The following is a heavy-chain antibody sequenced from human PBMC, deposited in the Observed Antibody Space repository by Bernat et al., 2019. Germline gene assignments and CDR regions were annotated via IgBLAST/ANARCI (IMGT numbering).Heavy chain of an antibody. CDR3: ARFKYCSGGSCYYYYYMDV. CDR2: ISSSSSYI. J-gene: IGHJ6*03. CDR1: GFTFSSYS. Sequence: EVQLVESGGGLVKPGGSLRLSCAASGFTFSSYSMNWVRQAPGKGLEWVSSISSSSSYIYYADSVKGRFTISRDNAKNSLYLQMNSLRAEDTAVYYCARFKYCSGGSCYYYYYMDVWGKGTTVTVSS. V-gene: IGHV3-21*01. D-gene: IGHD2-15*01.